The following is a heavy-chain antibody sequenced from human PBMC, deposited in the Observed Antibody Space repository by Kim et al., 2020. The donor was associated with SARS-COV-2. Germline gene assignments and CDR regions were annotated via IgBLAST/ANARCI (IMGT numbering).Heavy chain of an antibody. Sequence: GGSLRLSCAASGFTLSTDGMRWVRQAPRKGLVWVSRINSSGGTTSYADSVKGRFTISRDNSKNTLYLQMSNLRAEDTAVYYCVRRESWGRFGYFDLGGR. CDR3: VRRESWGRFGYFDL. D-gene: IGHD3-16*01. V-gene: IGHV3-74*01. J-gene: IGHJ2*01. CDR2: INSSGGTT. CDR1: GFTLSTDG.